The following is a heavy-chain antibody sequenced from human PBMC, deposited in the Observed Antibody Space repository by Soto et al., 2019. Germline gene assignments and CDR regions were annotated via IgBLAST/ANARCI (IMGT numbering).Heavy chain of an antibody. Sequence: QVQLQQWGAGLLKPSETLSLTCAVYGGSFSGYYWSWIRQPPGKGLEWIGEINHSGSTNYNPSLKSRVTISVDTSKNQFSLKLSSVTAADTAVYYCARGRRGSGWYGGYFDYWGQGTLVTVSS. J-gene: IGHJ4*02. CDR1: GGSFSGYY. CDR3: ARGRRGSGWYGGYFDY. D-gene: IGHD6-19*01. V-gene: IGHV4-34*01. CDR2: INHSGST.